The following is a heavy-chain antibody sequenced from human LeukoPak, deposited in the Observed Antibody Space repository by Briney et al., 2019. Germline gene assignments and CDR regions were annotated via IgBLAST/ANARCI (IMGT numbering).Heavy chain of an antibody. CDR2: IYSGGST. CDR3: ARRAVTNQFDS. V-gene: IGHV3-66*02. J-gene: IGHJ4*02. D-gene: IGHD4-17*01. Sequence: GGSLRLSCAASGFTVSSNYMSWVRQAPGKGLEWVSVIYSGGSTYYADSVKGRFTISRDNSKNTLYLQMSSLRAEDTAVYYCARRAVTNQFDSWGQGTLVTVSS. CDR1: GFTVSSNY.